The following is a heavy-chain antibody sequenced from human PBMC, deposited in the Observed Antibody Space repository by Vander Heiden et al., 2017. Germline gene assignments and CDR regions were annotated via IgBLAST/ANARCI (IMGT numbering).Heavy chain of an antibody. CDR1: GGSLSSSSYY. V-gene: IGHV4-39*01. CDR2: IYYSGST. D-gene: IGHD6-6*01. Sequence: QLQLQESGPGLVKPSETLSLTCTVSGGSLSSSSYYWGWIRQPPGKGLEWIGSIYYSGSTYYNPSLKSRVTISVDTSKNQFSLKLSSVTAADTAVYYCARLGSSSFLSWFDPWGQGTLVTVSS. J-gene: IGHJ5*02. CDR3: ARLGSSSFLSWFDP.